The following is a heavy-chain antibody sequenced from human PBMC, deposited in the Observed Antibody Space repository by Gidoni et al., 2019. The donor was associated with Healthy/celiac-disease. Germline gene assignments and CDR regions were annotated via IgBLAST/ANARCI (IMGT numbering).Heavy chain of an antibody. CDR1: GYTFTSYG. CDR3: ARVRASGYYDSSGYPQHNY. J-gene: IGHJ4*02. Sequence: QVQLVQSGAEVKKPGASVKVSCKASGYTFTSYGISWVRQAPGQGLVWMGWISAYNGNTNYAQKLQGKVTMTTDTSTSTAYMELRSLRSDDTAVYYCARVRASGYYDSSGYPQHNYWGQGTLVTVSS. D-gene: IGHD3-22*01. CDR2: ISAYNGNT. V-gene: IGHV1-18*01.